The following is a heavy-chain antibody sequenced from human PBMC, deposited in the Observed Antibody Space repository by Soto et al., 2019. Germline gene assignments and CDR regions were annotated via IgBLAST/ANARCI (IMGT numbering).Heavy chain of an antibody. Sequence: PSETLSLTCTVSGGSISSSSYYWGWIRQPPGKGLEWIGSIYYSGSTYYNPSLKSRVTISVDPSKNQFSLKLSSVTAADTAVYYCARHQKNAWAARPPRRAFDYWGQGTLITAPQ. D-gene: IGHD6-6*01. J-gene: IGHJ4*02. CDR1: GGSISSSSYY. CDR3: ARHQKNAWAARPPRRAFDY. CDR2: IYYSGST. V-gene: IGHV4-39*01.